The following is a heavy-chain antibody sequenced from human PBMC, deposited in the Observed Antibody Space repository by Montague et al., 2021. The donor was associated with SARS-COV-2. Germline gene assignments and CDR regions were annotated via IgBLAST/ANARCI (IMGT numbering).Heavy chain of an antibody. D-gene: IGHD3-3*01. CDR1: GFTFSSYA. CDR2: ISGSVFST. CDR3: SLRSGDY. J-gene: IGHJ4*02. V-gene: IGHV3-23*01. Sequence: SLILSCAASGFTFSSYAMSWVRQAPWKGLEWFSAISGSVFSTYYADSVKGRFTISRDNSQNTLYLQMNSLRAEDTAVYYCSLRSGDYWGQGTLVTVSS.